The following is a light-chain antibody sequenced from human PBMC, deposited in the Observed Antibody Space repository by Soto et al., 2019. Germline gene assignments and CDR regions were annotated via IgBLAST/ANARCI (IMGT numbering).Light chain of an antibody. J-gene: IGLJ1*01. CDR2: DVS. CDR3: CSYAGSYTFARNV. CDR1: SSDVAIYNY. V-gene: IGLV2-11*01. Sequence: QSALTQPRSVSGSPGQSVTIPCTGTSSDVAIYNYISWYQQHPGEAPKLMIHDVSERPSGVPDRFSGSKSGNTASLTISGLQAEDEADYYCCSYAGSYTFARNVFGTGTKATVL.